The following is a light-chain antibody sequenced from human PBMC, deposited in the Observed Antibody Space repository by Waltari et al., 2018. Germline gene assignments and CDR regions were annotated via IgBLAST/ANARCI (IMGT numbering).Light chain of an antibody. CDR1: SSDVGASNY. J-gene: IGLJ2*01. CDR3: CSYAGSYTVV. Sequence: QSALTQPRSVSGSPGQSVTISCTGTSSDVGASNYVSWYQQHPGKAPKLMIYDVSKRPSGVPDRFSGSKSGNTASLTISGLQAEDEADYYCCSYAGSYTVVFGGGTKLTVL. CDR2: DVS. V-gene: IGLV2-11*01.